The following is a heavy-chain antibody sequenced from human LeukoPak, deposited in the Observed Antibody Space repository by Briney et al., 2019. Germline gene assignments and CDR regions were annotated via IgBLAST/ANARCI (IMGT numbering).Heavy chain of an antibody. CDR2: ISSSGGST. CDR3: ARGGVNVAAAGFDY. D-gene: IGHD6-13*01. Sequence: PGGSLRLSCAASGFTFSSYAMHWVRQALGKGLEYVSSISSSGGSTYYANSVKGRFTISRDNSNNTLYLQMGSLRAEDMAVYYCARGGVNVAAAGFDYWGQGTLVTVYS. CDR1: GFTFSSYA. J-gene: IGHJ4*02. V-gene: IGHV3-64*01.